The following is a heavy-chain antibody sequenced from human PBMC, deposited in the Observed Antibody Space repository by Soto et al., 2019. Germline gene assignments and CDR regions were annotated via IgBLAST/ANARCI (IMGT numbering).Heavy chain of an antibody. D-gene: IGHD6-19*01. Sequence: QVQLVESGGGVVQPGRSLRLSCAASGFTFSSYAMHWVRQAAGKGLERVAVISYDGSIKYYADSVKCRFTISIDNSKTTMYLQMNSLRAQYTAVYYYARDGPIECRGCISYWGQGTLVTVSS. CDR3: ARDGPIECRGCISY. CDR1: GFTFSSYA. V-gene: IGHV3-30-3*01. J-gene: IGHJ4*02. CDR2: ISYDGSIK.